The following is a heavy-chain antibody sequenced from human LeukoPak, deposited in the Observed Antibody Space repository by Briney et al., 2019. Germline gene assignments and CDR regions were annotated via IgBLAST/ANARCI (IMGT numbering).Heavy chain of an antibody. J-gene: IGHJ6*04. CDR2: ISPYNGNT. V-gene: IGHV1-18*04. CDR1: GYTFTTYG. CDR3: ARDFDAAAMYYYYGMDV. Sequence: ASVKVSCKASGYTFTTYGISWVRQAPGQGLEWMGWISPYNGNTNYAQKLQGRVTMTTDISTSTAYMELRSLRSDDTAVYYCARDFDAAAMYYYYGMDVWGKGTTVTVSS. D-gene: IGHD2-2*01.